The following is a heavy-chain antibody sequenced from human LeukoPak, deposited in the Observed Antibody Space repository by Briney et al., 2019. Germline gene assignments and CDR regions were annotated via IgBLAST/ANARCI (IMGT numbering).Heavy chain of an antibody. V-gene: IGHV4-59*08. Sequence: SETLSLTCTVSGGSISSYYWSWIRQPPGKGLEWIGYIYYSGSTNYNPSLKSRVTISVDTSKNQFSLKLSSVTAADTAVYYCARHLRDYFWAFDIWGQGTMVTVSS. CDR2: IYYSGST. CDR3: ARHLRDYFWAFDI. J-gene: IGHJ3*02. CDR1: GGSISSYY. D-gene: IGHD2/OR15-2a*01.